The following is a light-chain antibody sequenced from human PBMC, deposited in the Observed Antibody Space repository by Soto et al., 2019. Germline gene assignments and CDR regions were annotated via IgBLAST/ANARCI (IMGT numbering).Light chain of an antibody. V-gene: IGKV1-9*01. CDR2: GAS. CDR3: QQVKSYPST. CDR1: QDISSS. J-gene: IGKJ4*01. Sequence: IQLTQSPSSLSASAGGRGQSTCRASQDISSSLAWYQQKPGKAPKLLIYGASILQSGVPSGFGGSGFGTDFTLTISSLRAEDFATYFCQQVKSYPSTFGGGTKVDIK.